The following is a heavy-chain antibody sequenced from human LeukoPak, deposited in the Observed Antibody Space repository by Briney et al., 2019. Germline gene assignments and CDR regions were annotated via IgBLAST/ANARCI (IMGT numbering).Heavy chain of an antibody. D-gene: IGHD6-13*01. CDR3: ARLRGKAAEADY. CDR1: GGSISSGGYY. Sequence: SETLSLTCTVSGGSISSGGYYWSWIRQPPGKGLEWIGYIYYSGSTNYNPSLKSRVTISVDTSKNQFSLKLSSVTAADTAVYYCARLRGKAAEADYWGQGTLVTVSS. V-gene: IGHV4-61*08. CDR2: IYYSGST. J-gene: IGHJ4*02.